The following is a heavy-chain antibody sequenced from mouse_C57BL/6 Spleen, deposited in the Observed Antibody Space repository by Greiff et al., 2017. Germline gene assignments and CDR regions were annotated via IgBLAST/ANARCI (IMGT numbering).Heavy chain of an antibody. J-gene: IGHJ2*01. CDR3: ARYYYGSSLDY. CDR1: GYTFTSYW. CDR2: IHPNSGST. D-gene: IGHD1-1*01. Sequence: QVQLQQPGAELVKPGASVKLSCKASGYTFTSYWMHWVKQRPGQGLEWIGMIHPNSGSTNYNEKFKSKATLTVDKSSSTAYMQLSSLTSEDSAVYYRARYYYGSSLDYWGQGTTLTVSS. V-gene: IGHV1-64*01.